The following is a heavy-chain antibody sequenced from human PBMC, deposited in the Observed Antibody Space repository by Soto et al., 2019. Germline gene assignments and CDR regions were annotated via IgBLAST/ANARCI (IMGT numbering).Heavy chain of an antibody. V-gene: IGHV3-30*18. D-gene: IGHD5-18*01. J-gene: IGHJ4*02. CDR3: AKNDGYSYGYIPDY. CDR2: ISYDGSNK. Sequence: QVQLVESGGGVVQPGRSLRLSCAASGFTFSSYGMHWVRQAPGKGLEWVAVISYDGSNKYYADSVKGRFTISRDNSKNTLYLQMNSLRAEDTAVYYCAKNDGYSYGYIPDYWGQGTLVTVSS. CDR1: GFTFSSYG.